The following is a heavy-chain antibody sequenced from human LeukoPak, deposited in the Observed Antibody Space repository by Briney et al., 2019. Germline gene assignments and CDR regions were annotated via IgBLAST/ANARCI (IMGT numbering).Heavy chain of an antibody. Sequence: GESLKISCKGFGYNFSSYWIGWVRHMPGKGLECMGWINAGNGNTKYSQKFQGRVTITRDTSASTAYMELSSLRSEDTAVYYCARDVPMVRGVIINGMDVWGKGTTVTVSS. D-gene: IGHD3-10*01. V-gene: IGHV1-3*01. J-gene: IGHJ6*04. CDR1: GYNFSSYW. CDR3: ARDVPMVRGVIINGMDV. CDR2: INAGNGNT.